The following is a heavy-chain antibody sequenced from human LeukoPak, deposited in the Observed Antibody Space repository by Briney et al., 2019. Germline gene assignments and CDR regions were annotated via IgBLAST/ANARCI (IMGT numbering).Heavy chain of an antibody. CDR3: AKPPPGAVASAYYFDH. V-gene: IGHV3-30*02. D-gene: IGHD6-19*01. CDR2: VRFDGGNK. J-gene: IGHJ4*02. Sequence: GGSLRLSCAASGFTFSSYGMHWVRQVPGKGLEWVTSVRFDGGNKYYADSVKGRFTISKDNSKNTLYLQMNSLKPEDTAVYYCAKPPPGAVASAYYFDHWGQGTLVTVPS. CDR1: GFTFSSYG.